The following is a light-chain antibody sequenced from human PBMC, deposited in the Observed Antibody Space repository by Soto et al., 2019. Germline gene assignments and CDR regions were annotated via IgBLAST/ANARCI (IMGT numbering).Light chain of an antibody. V-gene: IGKV3-15*01. J-gene: IGKJ4*01. CDR1: QNVNSN. CDR3: QQYNYWPPLT. CDR2: GAS. Sequence: EIVMTQSPATLSVSPGERATLSCRATQNVNSNLAWYQQKPGQAPRLLIHGASSRATGIPARFSGSGSGTEFTLTINSLQSEDVAVYYCQQYNYWPPLTFGGGTKVEIK.